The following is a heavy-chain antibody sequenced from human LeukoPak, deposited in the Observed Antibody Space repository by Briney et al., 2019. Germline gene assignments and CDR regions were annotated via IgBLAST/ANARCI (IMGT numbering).Heavy chain of an antibody. J-gene: IGHJ4*02. D-gene: IGHD1-14*01. V-gene: IGHV3-21*06. Sequence: GGSLRLSCEASGFTFNTYSMNWARQAPGKGLEWVSSIDSSGGYMFYADSVKGRFIISRDNAKDSLYLQMNSLRAEDTAVYYCARSEGKGVVDYWGQGTLVTVSS. CDR2: IDSSGGYM. CDR3: ARSEGKGVVDY. CDR1: GFTFNTYS.